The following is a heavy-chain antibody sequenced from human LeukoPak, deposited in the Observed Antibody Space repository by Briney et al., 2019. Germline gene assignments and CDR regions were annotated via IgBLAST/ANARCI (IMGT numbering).Heavy chain of an antibody. CDR3: AKGIAAAGIDY. CDR2: ISSSSGYI. V-gene: IGHV3-21*01. CDR1: GFTFSSYS. Sequence: GGSLRLSCAASGFTFSSYSMNWVRQAPGKGLEWVSSISSSSGYIYYADSVKGRFTISRDNAKNSLYLQMNSLRAEDTAVYYCAKGIAAAGIDYWGQGTLVTVSS. D-gene: IGHD6-13*01. J-gene: IGHJ4*02.